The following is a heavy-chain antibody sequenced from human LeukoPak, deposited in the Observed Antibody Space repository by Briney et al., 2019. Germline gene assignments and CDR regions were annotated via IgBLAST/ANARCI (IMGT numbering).Heavy chain of an antibody. V-gene: IGHV3-74*01. CDR2: TNTDGSST. Sequence: PGGSLRLSCAASGFTFSSYWMHWVRQAPGKGLVWVSRTNTDGSSTSYADSVKGQFTISRDNAKNSLYLQMNSLRAEDTAVYYCARDWVTMVRGVPTASDYWGQGTLVTVSS. D-gene: IGHD3-10*01. J-gene: IGHJ4*02. CDR3: ARDWVTMVRGVPTASDY. CDR1: GFTFSSYW.